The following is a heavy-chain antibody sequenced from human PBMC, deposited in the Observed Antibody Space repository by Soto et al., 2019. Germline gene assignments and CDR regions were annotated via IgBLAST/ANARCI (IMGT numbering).Heavy chain of an antibody. CDR3: ARGGVVRGVLRRLDP. D-gene: IGHD3-10*01. V-gene: IGHV1-8*01. CDR1: GYSFISSD. CDR2: MNPNSGNA. J-gene: IGHJ5*02. Sequence: QVQLVQSGAEVKKPGASVKVSCKASGYSFISSDFNCVRPAPGQGLEWMGWMNPNSGNAGYAEKFQGRITMTRNTSISTAYMELSSLTSEDTAVYFCARGGVVRGVLRRLDPWGQGTLVTVSS.